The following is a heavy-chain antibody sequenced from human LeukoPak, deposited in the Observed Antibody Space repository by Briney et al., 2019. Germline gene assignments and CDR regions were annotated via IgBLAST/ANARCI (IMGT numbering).Heavy chain of an antibody. CDR1: GFTFTTYS. CDR2: ISSGSSAI. CDR3: ARGHTAVTRHFDF. J-gene: IGHJ4*02. D-gene: IGHD4-17*01. V-gene: IGHV3-21*01. Sequence: RSGGSLRLSCAASGFTFTTYSMTWVRQAPGEGLEWVSIISSGSSAIFSADALKGRFTISRDDAKNLLYLDMNSLRAEDTAVYYCARGHTAVTRHFDFWGQGTLVTVS.